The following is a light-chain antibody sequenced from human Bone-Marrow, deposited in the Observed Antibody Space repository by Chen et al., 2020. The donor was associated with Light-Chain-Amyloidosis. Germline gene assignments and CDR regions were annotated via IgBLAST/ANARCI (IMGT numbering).Light chain of an antibody. V-gene: IGLV3-25*03. Sequence: SYELTQPPSVSVSPGQTARITCSGDDLPTKYAYWYQQKPGQAPVLVIHRDTERPSGISERFSGSSSVTTATLTISGVQAEDEDDYHCQSADSSGTYEVIFGGGTTLTVL. CDR1: DLPTKY. CDR3: QSADSSGTYEVI. CDR2: RDT. J-gene: IGLJ2*01.